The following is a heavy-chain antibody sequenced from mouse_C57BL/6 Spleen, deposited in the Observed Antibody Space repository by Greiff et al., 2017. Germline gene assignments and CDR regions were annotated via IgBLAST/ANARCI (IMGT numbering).Heavy chain of an antibody. CDR3: ASFGDGYLPWFAY. CDR1: GFNFKDYY. CDR2: IDPEDGET. J-gene: IGHJ3*01. Sequence: EVHLVESGAELVKPGASVKLSCTASGFNFKDYYMHWVKQRTEQGLEWIGRIDPEDGETKYAPKFQGKATVTADTSSNTAYLQLSSLTSEDTAVYYCASFGDGYLPWFAYWGQGTLVTVSA. V-gene: IGHV14-2*01. D-gene: IGHD2-3*01.